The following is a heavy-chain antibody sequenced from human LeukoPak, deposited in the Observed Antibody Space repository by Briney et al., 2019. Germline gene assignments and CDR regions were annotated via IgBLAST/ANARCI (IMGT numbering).Heavy chain of an antibody. CDR3: ARSPTKRVTEDY. Sequence: SQTLSLTCDISGDSVSSNSAAWNWIRQSPLRGLEWLGRTYYRSKWYNDYAVSVKSRITINPDTSKNQFSLELTSVTAADTAVYYCARSPTKRVTEDYWGQGTLVTVSS. CDR1: GDSVSSNSAA. J-gene: IGHJ4*02. CDR2: TYYRSKWYN. D-gene: IGHD2-8*01. V-gene: IGHV6-1*01.